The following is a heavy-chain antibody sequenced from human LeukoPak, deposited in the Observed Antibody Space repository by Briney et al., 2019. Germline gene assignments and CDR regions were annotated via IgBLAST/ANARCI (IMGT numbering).Heavy chain of an antibody. V-gene: IGHV3-74*01. J-gene: IGHJ6*02. CDR3: ARTPGYSYYSGMDV. Sequence: GGSLRLSCAASGFSFNNYWMHWVRQAPGKGLEWVSRIDNDGSTRYADSVKGRFTISRNNAKNTLYLQMNSLRAEDTAVYYCARTPGYSYYSGMDVWGQGTAVTASS. CDR1: GFSFNNYW. CDR2: IDNDGST. D-gene: IGHD5-12*01.